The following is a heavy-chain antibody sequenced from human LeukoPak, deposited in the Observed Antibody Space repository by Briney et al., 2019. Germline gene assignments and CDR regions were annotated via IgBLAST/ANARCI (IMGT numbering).Heavy chain of an antibody. V-gene: IGHV4-59*01. J-gene: IGHJ4*02. CDR1: GGSMRSYY. CDR3: ARVGTYYYGSGSYYLDY. Sequence: SETLSLTCTVSGGSMRSYYWSWIRQPPGKGPEWIGYIYYSGSTNYNPSLKSRVTISVDTSKNQFSLKLSSVTAADTAVYYCARVGTYYYGSGSYYLDYWGQGTLVTVSS. D-gene: IGHD3-10*01. CDR2: IYYSGST.